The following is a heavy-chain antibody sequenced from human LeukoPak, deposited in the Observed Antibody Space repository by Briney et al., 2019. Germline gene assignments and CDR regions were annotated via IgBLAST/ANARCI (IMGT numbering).Heavy chain of an antibody. D-gene: IGHD3-10*01. V-gene: IGHV3-33*01. J-gene: IGHJ4*02. Sequence: GGSLRLSCAASGFTFSTYGMHWVRQAPGKGLEWVAIIWYDGSNKYYADSVKGRFTISRDDPKNTLWLQMNSLRAEDTAVYYCARLWFANSAFDHRGQGTLVTVSS. CDR1: GFTFSTYG. CDR2: IWYDGSNK. CDR3: ARLWFANSAFDH.